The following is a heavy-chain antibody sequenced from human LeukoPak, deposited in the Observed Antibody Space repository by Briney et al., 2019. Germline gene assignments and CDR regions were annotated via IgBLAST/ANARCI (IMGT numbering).Heavy chain of an antibody. Sequence: GRSLRLSCAASGFTFSSYAMHWVRQAPGKGLEWVADISYDGSNKYYADSVKGRFTISRDNSKNTLYLQMNSLRAEDTAVYYCARDELVAAFDYWGQGTLVTVSS. CDR2: ISYDGSNK. CDR3: ARDELVAAFDY. D-gene: IGHD2-15*01. V-gene: IGHV3-30-3*01. J-gene: IGHJ4*02. CDR1: GFTFSSYA.